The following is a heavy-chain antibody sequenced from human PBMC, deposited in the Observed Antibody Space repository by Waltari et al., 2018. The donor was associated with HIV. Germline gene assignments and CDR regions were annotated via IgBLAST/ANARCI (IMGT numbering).Heavy chain of an antibody. CDR1: EFTFDAYA. CDR3: AKGGVARSYYHYYGMDV. V-gene: IGHV3-9*01. CDR2: ISLNRGST. D-gene: IGHD5-12*01. J-gene: IGHJ6*02. Sequence: EVQLVESGGGWVQPDRSLRLSCAASEFTFDAYAMNWVRQAPGKGLEWFSGISLNRGSTGYADSVKGRFTISRDNAKNSLYLQMNSLRAEDTALYYCAKGGVARSYYHYYGMDVWGQGTTVTVSS.